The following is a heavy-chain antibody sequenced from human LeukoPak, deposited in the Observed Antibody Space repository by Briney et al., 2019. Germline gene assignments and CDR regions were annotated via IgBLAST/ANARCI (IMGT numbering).Heavy chain of an antibody. CDR3: ARPMGGAAAGLDY. J-gene: IGHJ4*02. Sequence: GGSLRLSCAASGFTFSSYGMHWVRQAPGKGLEWVASISSSSSYIYYADSVKGRFTISRDNAKNSLYLQMNSLRAEDTAVYYCARPMGGAAAGLDYWGQGTLVTVSS. D-gene: IGHD6-13*01. V-gene: IGHV3-21*01. CDR1: GFTFSSYG. CDR2: ISSSSSYI.